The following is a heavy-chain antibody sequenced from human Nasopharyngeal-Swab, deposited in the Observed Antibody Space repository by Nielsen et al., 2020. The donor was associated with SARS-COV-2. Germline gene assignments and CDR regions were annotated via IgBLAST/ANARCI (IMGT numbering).Heavy chain of an antibody. D-gene: IGHD2/OR15-2a*01. CDR3: ARGKRSNYFRVSPPNWFDP. CDR2: INHSGST. V-gene: IGHV4-34*01. Sequence: VRQMPGKGLEWIGEINHSGSTNYNPSLKSRVTISVDTSKNQFSLKLSSVTAADTAVYYCARGKRSNYFRVSPPNWFDPWGQGTLVTVSS. J-gene: IGHJ5*02.